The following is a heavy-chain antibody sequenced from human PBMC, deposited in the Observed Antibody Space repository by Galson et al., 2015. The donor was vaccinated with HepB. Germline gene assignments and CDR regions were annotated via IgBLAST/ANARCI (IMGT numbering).Heavy chain of an antibody. Sequence: SLRLSCAASGFTFSSYWMNWVRQAPGKGLEWVAHINQDGSSKYYVDSVKGRFTISRDNAKGSVYLQLDSLRAEDTAVYYCARRISLVRGIITKPDYYYGMDVWDQGTTVTVAS. J-gene: IGHJ6*02. CDR2: INQDGSSK. V-gene: IGHV3-7*03. D-gene: IGHD3-10*01. CDR3: ARRISLVRGIITKPDYYYGMDV. CDR1: GFTFSSYW.